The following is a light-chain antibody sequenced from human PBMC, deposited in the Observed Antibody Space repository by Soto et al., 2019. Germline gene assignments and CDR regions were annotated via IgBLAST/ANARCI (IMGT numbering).Light chain of an antibody. V-gene: IGLV1-44*01. CDR3: AAWDDSLNGWV. J-gene: IGLJ3*02. Sequence: QSVLTQPPSTSGTPGQRVTISCSGSTPNIGSNTVNWYQQIPGTAPKLLIYSNNQRPSGVSDRFSGSKSGTSASLAISGLQSEDEADYYCAAWDDSLNGWVFGGGTKLTVL. CDR1: TPNIGSNT. CDR2: SNN.